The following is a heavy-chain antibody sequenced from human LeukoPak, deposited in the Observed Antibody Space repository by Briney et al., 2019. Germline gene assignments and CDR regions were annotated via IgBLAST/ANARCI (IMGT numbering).Heavy chain of an antibody. CDR3: AKDRAMVFGLAGSVDY. CDR2: ISYDGSNK. D-gene: IGHD5-18*01. Sequence: GGSLRLSCAASGFTFSSYGMHWVRQAPGKGLEWVAVISYDGSNKYYADSVKGRFTISRDNSKNTLYLQMNSLRAEDTAVYYCAKDRAMVFGLAGSVDYWGQGTLVTVSS. V-gene: IGHV3-30*18. J-gene: IGHJ4*02. CDR1: GFTFSSYG.